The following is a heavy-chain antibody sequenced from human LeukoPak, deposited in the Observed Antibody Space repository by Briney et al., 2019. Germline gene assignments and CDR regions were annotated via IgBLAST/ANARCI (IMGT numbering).Heavy chain of an antibody. CDR1: GYTFXTXX. CDR3: ARGRPGSGWSFDY. Sequence: ASVKVSXXXXGYTFXTXXXXXXXQAPGQGXXXXXXINPSGGXTXYXXXXXXXXXXXXXTXTTTVYMELSSLRSEDTAVYYCARGRPGSGWSFDYWGQGTLVTVSS. D-gene: IGHD6-19*01. CDR2: INPSGGXT. J-gene: IGHJ4*02. V-gene: IGHV1-46*01.